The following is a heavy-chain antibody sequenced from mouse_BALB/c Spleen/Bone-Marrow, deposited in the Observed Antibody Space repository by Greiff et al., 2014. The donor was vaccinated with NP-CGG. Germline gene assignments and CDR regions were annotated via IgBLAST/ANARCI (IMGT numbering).Heavy chain of an antibody. CDR1: GFSLSSYG. J-gene: IGHJ4*01. CDR3: ARYGNYAVDY. Sequence: ESGPGLVAPSQSLSITCTVSGFSLSSYGVHWVRQSPGKGLEWLVVIWSDGSTTYNSALKSRLSISKDNSKSQVFLKMNSLQTDDTAIYYCARYGNYAVDYWGQGTSVTVSS. CDR2: IWSDGST. D-gene: IGHD2-1*01. V-gene: IGHV2-6*02.